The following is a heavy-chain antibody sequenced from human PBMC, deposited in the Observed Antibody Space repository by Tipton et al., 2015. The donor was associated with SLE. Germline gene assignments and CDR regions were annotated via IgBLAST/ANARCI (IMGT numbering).Heavy chain of an antibody. J-gene: IGHJ4*02. CDR3: ARDRGRMDKFHFDY. CDR2: IYTSGST. CDR1: GGSISSYY. V-gene: IGHV4-4*07. Sequence: TLSLTCTVSGGSISSYYWSWIRQPAGKGLEWIGHIYTSGSTNYNPSLKSRVTISVDTSKNQFSLKLSSVTAADTAVYYCARDRGRMDKFHFDYWGQGTLVTVSS. D-gene: IGHD1-26*01.